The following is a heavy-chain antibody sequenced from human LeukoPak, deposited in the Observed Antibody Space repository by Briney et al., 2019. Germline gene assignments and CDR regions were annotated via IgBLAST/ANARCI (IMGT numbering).Heavy chain of an antibody. CDR1: GFTFSSYA. D-gene: IGHD3-16*01. CDR2: ISYDGSNK. J-gene: IGHJ3*02. CDR3: ARDPWGYGPGAFDT. Sequence: GRSLRLSCAASGFTFSSYAMHWVRQAPGKGLEWVAVISYDGSNKYYADSVKGRFTISRDNSKNTLYLQMNSLRAEDTAVYYCARDPWGYGPGAFDTWGQGTMVTVSS. V-gene: IGHV3-30-3*01.